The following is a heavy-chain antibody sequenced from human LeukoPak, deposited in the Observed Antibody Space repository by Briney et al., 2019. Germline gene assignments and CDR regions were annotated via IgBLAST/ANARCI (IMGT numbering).Heavy chain of an antibody. CDR3: ARGGIYGDYVPRYAFDI. D-gene: IGHD4-17*01. Sequence: PGGSLRLSCAASGFTFSSYAMNWVRQAPGKGLEWVSGISNSGGGTYYADSVKGRFTISRDNSKNTLYLQMNSLRAEDTAVYYCARGGIYGDYVPRYAFDIWGQGTMVTVSS. J-gene: IGHJ3*02. V-gene: IGHV3-23*01. CDR1: GFTFSSYA. CDR2: ISNSGGGT.